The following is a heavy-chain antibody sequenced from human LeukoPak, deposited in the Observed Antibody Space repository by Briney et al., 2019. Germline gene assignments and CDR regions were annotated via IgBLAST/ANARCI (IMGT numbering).Heavy chain of an antibody. CDR1: GSTFTGYY. CDR3: ARSDGSRSDDAFDI. D-gene: IGHD1-26*01. V-gene: IGHV1-2*02. CDR2: INPNSGST. Sequence: ASVKVSCKASGSTFTGYYMHWVRQAPGQGLEWMGWINPNSGSTNYAQKFQGRVTMTRNTSIITAYMELSSLRSEDTAVYYCARSDGSRSDDAFDIWGQGTMVTVSS. J-gene: IGHJ3*02.